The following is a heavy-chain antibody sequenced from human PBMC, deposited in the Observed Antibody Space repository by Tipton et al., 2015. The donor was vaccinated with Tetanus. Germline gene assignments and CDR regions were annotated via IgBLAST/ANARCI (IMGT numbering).Heavy chain of an antibody. CDR3: ARDGSGFGGSYDS. V-gene: IGHV4-4*02. D-gene: IGHD1-26*01. CDR1: GGSISSTNW. CDR2: IYHSGNT. J-gene: IGHJ4*02. Sequence: TLSLTCAVSGGSISSTNWWSWVRQPPGKGLEWIGEIYHSGNTNYNPSLKSRVSISVDTSMNSFSLNLSSVTAADTAVYYCARDGSGFGGSYDSWGQGTLVTVSS.